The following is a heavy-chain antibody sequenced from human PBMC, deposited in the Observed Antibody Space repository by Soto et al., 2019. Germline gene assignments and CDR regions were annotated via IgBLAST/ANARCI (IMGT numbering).Heavy chain of an antibody. D-gene: IGHD5-12*01. Sequence: EVQLVESGGGLVQPGRSLGLSCTASGFTFGDYAMTWFRQAPGKGLEWVGFISSKRYGGTAEYATSVKGRFTISRDDSRSVAYLPMNSLKTEDTAVYFCSRLPPSKYRDSPFDPWGQGTLVIVSS. CDR1: GFTFGDYA. V-gene: IGHV3-49*03. J-gene: IGHJ5*02. CDR3: SRLPPSKYRDSPFDP. CDR2: ISSKRYGGTA.